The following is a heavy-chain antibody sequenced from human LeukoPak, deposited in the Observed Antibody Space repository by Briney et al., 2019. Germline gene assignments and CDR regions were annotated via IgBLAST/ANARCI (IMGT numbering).Heavy chain of an antibody. D-gene: IGHD3-10*01. CDR1: RFTFNNFA. CDR3: VKDDGSGSYYKRGAFNI. CDR2: ITNSGRNT. J-gene: IGHJ3*02. V-gene: IGHV3-23*05. Sequence: PGGSLRLSCGASRFTFNNFAMRWAPQAPGKGLEWISGITNSGRNTYYADSVRGRFTVSRDHSKNTVVLQLGTLRNNDTALYYCVKDDGSGSYYKRGAFNIWGHGTMVKVAS.